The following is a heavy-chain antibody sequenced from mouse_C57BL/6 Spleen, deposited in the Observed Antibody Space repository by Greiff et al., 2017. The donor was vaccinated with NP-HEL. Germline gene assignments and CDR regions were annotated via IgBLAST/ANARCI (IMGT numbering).Heavy chain of an antibody. CDR3: ARGGDGSIYAMDY. Sequence: QVQLKQPGAELVRPGSSVKLSCKASGYTFTSYWMHWVKQRPIQGLEWIGNIDPSDSETHYNQKFKDKATLTVDKSSSTAYMQLSSLTSEDSAVYYCARGGDGSIYAMDYWGQGTSVTVSS. D-gene: IGHD2-3*01. J-gene: IGHJ4*01. V-gene: IGHV1-52*01. CDR1: GYTFTSYW. CDR2: IDPSDSET.